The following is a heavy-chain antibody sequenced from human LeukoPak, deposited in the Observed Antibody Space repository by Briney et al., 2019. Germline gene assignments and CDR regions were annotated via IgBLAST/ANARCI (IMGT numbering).Heavy chain of an antibody. CDR1: GFTFSSYA. CDR3: AKDRTVGASYWYFDL. Sequence: GGSLRLSCAASGFTFSSYAMSWVRQAPGKGLEWVSAISGSGGSTYYADSVKGRFTISRDNSKNTLYLQMNSLRGEDTAVYYCAKDRTVGASYWYFDLWGRGTLVTVSS. V-gene: IGHV3-23*01. J-gene: IGHJ2*01. CDR2: ISGSGGST. D-gene: IGHD1-26*01.